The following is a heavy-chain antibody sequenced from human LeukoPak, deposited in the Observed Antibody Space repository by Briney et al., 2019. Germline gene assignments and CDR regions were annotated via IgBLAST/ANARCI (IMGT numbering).Heavy chain of an antibody. Sequence: LRLSCAASGFTFNSYVMSWVRQAPGKGLEWVSAINGGGGNTYYADSVKGRFTISRDNSKNMVYLQMNSLRADDTAVYCCAKSVVVITFRFDDWGQGALVTVSS. CDR3: AKSVVVITFRFDD. V-gene: IGHV3-23*01. J-gene: IGHJ4*02. D-gene: IGHD2-15*01. CDR2: INGGGGNT. CDR1: GFTFNSYV.